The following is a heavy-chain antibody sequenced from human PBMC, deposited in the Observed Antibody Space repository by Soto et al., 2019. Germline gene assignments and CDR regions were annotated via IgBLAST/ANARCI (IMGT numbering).Heavy chain of an antibody. J-gene: IGHJ4*02. Sequence: ASVKVSCKVSGYTLTELSMHWVRQAPGKGLEWMGGFDPEDGETIYAQKFQGRVTMTEDTSTDTAYMELSSLRSEDTAVYYCATDRAASVAGTGSFDYWGQGTLVTVSS. CDR2: FDPEDGET. V-gene: IGHV1-24*01. D-gene: IGHD6-19*01. CDR3: ATDRAASVAGTGSFDY. CDR1: GYTLTELS.